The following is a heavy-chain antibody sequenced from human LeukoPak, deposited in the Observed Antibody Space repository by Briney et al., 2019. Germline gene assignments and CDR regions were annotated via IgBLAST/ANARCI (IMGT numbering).Heavy chain of an antibody. CDR1: GFAFTSSA. CDR3: AAGTSGRPEYFQH. V-gene: IGHV1-58*02. Sequence: SVKVSCKASGFAFTSSAMQWVRQARGQRLEWIGWIVVGSGNRNYAQKFQERVSITRDMSTGTAYMELSSLRSEDTAVYFCAAGTSGRPEYFQHWGQGTLVTVSS. CDR2: IVVGSGNR. D-gene: IGHD1-14*01. J-gene: IGHJ1*01.